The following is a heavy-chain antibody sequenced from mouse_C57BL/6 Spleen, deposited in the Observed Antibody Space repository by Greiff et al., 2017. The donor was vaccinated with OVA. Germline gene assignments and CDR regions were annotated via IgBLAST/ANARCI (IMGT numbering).Heavy chain of an antibody. J-gene: IGHJ2*01. CDR2: IHPNNGGT. CDR3: ARSGVVPGDYFGH. V-gene: IGHV1-26*01. Sequence: VQLQQSGPELVKPGASVKISCKASGYTFTDYYMNWVKQSHGKSLEWIGDIHPNNGGTSYNQKFKGKATLTVDKSSSTAYMELRSLTSEDSAVYYCARSGVVPGDYFGHWGQGTTLTVSS. CDR1: GYTFTDYY. D-gene: IGHD3-1*01.